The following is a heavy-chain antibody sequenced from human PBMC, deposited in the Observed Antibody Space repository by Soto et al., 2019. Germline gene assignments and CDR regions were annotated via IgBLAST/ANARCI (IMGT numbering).Heavy chain of an antibody. J-gene: IGHJ4*02. Sequence: SETLSLTCTVSGGSISSYYWSWIRQPPGKGLEWIGYIYYSGSTNYNPSLKSRVTISVDTSKNQFSLKLSSVTAADTAVYYCAREYYYGSGNPYFDYWGQGTLVTVSS. V-gene: IGHV4-59*01. CDR1: GGSISSYY. CDR3: AREYYYGSGNPYFDY. D-gene: IGHD3-10*01. CDR2: IYYSGST.